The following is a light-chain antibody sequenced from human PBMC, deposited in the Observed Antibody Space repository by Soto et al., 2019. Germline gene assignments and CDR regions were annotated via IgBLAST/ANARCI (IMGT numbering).Light chain of an antibody. J-gene: IGKJ3*01. CDR3: QQSYTLT. Sequence: DIQLTQSPSSLSASVGDRVTTTCRASQNIRNYLNWYQQTPGKAPKVLIYLASSLQSGVPSRFSGSGSGTDFTLTISSLQPEDFATYYCQQSYTLTFGPGTKVDIK. V-gene: IGKV1-39*01. CDR2: LAS. CDR1: QNIRNY.